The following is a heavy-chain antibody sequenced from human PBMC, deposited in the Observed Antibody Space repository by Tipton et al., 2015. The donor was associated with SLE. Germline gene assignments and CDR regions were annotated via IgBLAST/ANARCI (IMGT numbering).Heavy chain of an antibody. V-gene: IGHV3-30*04. CDR2: VSNDGSKK. CDR3: ARVGAAGFKVAWFDY. D-gene: IGHD6-13*01. CDR1: GFIFRSYA. Sequence: SLRLSCAASGFIFRSYALHWVRQAPGKGLEWVAVVSNDGSKKYYGDSVKGRFTISRDNSKNTLDLEMHSLRPEDTAVYYCARVGAAGFKVAWFDYWGQGTRVTVST. J-gene: IGHJ4*02.